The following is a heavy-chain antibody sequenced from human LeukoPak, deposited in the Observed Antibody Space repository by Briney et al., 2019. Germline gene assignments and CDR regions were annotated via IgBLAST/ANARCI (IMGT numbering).Heavy chain of an antibody. Sequence: GGSLRLSCAASGFTFSSYAMSWVRQAPGKGLEWVSAISGSGGSTYYADSVKGRFTISRDNSKNTLYLQMNSLRAGDTAVYYCARTGIAVAGMFNWGQGTLVTVSS. V-gene: IGHV3-23*01. CDR2: ISGSGGST. J-gene: IGHJ4*02. CDR3: ARTGIAVAGMFN. D-gene: IGHD6-19*01. CDR1: GFTFSSYA.